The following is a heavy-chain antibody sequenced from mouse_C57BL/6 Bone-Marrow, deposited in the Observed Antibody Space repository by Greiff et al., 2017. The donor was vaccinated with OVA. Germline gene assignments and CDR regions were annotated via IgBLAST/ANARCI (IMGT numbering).Heavy chain of an antibody. CDR3: ARERIYYGYDGYFDF. CDR2: IYPRSGNT. J-gene: IGHJ1*03. V-gene: IGHV1-81*01. Sequence: QVQLQQSGAELARPGASVRLSCKASGYTFTSYGISWVKQRTGKGLEWIGEIYPRSGNTYYNEKFKGKATLTGDKSYSTAYMELRSLTSEDSAVYFCARERIYYGYDGYFDFWGTGTTVTVSS. D-gene: IGHD2-2*01. CDR1: GYTFTSYG.